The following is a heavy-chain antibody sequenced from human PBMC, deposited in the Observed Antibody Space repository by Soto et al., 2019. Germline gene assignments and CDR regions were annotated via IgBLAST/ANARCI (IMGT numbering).Heavy chain of an antibody. CDR3: ARTSTDTALPHIFDY. J-gene: IGHJ4*02. CDR2: ISYDGSNK. Sequence: GGSLRLSCAASGFTFSSYAMHWVRQAPGKGLEWVAVISYDGSNKYYVDSVKGRFTISRDNSKNTLYLQMNSLRAEDTAVYYCARTSTDTALPHIFDYWGQGTLVTVYS. D-gene: IGHD5-18*01. V-gene: IGHV3-30-3*01. CDR1: GFTFSSYA.